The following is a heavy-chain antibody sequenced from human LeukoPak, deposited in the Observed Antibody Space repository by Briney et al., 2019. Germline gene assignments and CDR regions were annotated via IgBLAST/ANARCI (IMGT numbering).Heavy chain of an antibody. CDR3: ARALVVAARTYFFDY. CDR2: INTNTGNP. J-gene: IGHJ4*02. CDR1: GYTFTSYA. V-gene: IGHV7-4-1*02. D-gene: IGHD2-15*01. Sequence: ASVKVSCKASGYTFTSYAMNWVRQAPGQGLEWMGWINTNTGNPTYAQGFTGRFVFSLDTSVSTAYLQTSSLKAEDTAVYYCARALVVAARTYFFDYWGQGTLVTVSS.